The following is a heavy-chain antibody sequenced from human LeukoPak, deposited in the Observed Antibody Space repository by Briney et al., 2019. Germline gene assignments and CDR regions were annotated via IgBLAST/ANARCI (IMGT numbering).Heavy chain of an antibody. CDR1: GGSISSYY. D-gene: IGHD1-26*01. V-gene: IGHV4-59*01. Sequence: PSETLSLTCSVSGGSISSYYWSWIRQPPGKGLEWIGNIYYSGSTNYNPSLKSRVTISVDTSKNQFSLKLSSVTAADTAVYYCARVSMLVGATYDYWGQGTLVTVSS. CDR2: IYYSGST. CDR3: ARVSMLVGATYDY. J-gene: IGHJ4*02.